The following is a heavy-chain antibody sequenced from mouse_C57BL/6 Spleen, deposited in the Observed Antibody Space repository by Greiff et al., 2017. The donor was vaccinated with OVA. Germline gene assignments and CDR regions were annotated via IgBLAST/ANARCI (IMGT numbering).Heavy chain of an antibody. J-gene: IGHJ1*03. CDR3: TRDDYYGSSRGYFDV. V-gene: IGHV5-9-1*02. CDR2: ISSGGDYI. Sequence: EVMLVESGEGLVKPGGSLKLSCAASGFTFSSYAMSWVRQTPEKRLEWVAYISSGGDYIYYADTVKGRFTISRDNARNTLYLQMSSLKSEDTAMYYCTRDDYYGSSRGYFDVWGTVTTVTVSS. D-gene: IGHD1-1*01. CDR1: GFTFSSYA.